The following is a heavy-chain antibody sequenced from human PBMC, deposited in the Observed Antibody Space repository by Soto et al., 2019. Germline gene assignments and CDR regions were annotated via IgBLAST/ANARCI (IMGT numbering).Heavy chain of an antibody. CDR2: INIDGSSR. J-gene: IGHJ4*01. D-gene: IGHD1-26*01. CDR1: GFIFSDYW. CDR3: ARGDKSGSNRAMELN. Sequence: EVQLVESGGGLVQPGGSLRISCAASGFIFSDYWMHWVRQVPGRGPLWVSRINIDGSSRSYADSVKGRFTISRDNAKNTLYLQMNSLRDEDTALYYCARGDKSGSNRAMELNWGHGTLVTVAS. V-gene: IGHV3-74*01.